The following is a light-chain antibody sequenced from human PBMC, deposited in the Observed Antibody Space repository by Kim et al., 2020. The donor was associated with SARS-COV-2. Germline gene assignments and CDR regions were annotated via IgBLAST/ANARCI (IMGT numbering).Light chain of an antibody. J-gene: IGKJ5*01. Sequence: DIQMTQSPSSLSASVGDRVTITCRASQSISSYLNWFQKKPGKAPKLLIHAASTLQSGVPSRFSGSGSGTDFTLTISNLQPEDFASYFCQQSYSNSHITFGQGTRLEIK. V-gene: IGKV1-39*01. CDR3: QQSYSNSHIT. CDR2: AAS. CDR1: QSISSY.